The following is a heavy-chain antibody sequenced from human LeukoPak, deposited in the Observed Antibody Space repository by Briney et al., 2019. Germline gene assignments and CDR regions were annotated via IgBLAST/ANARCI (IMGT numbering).Heavy chain of an antibody. CDR3: AREYQRWLQY. V-gene: IGHV3-66*01. D-gene: IGHD5-24*01. J-gene: IGHJ4*02. CDR1: GFTVSSNY. CDR2: IYSGGST. Sequence: QPGGSLRLSCGASGFTVSSNYMSWVRQAPGKGLEWVSVIYSGGSTYYADSVKGRFTISRDNSKNTLYLQMNSLRAEDTAVYYCAREYQRWLQYWGQATLVTVSS.